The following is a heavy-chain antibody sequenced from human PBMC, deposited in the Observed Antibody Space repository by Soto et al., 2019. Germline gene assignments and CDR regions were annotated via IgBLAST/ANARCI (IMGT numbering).Heavy chain of an antibody. V-gene: IGHV3-11*06. CDR3: ARGSGAPTSRHKDPFDM. CDR1: KFTFSDYF. Sequence: GGSLRLSCVAAKFTFSDYFMHWIRQSPRKRLEWVAKITSTTGYTVYADSVRVRFIVSRDNARSSVYLQMSRLSVEDTGVYYCARGSGAPTSRHKDPFDMWGQGTMVTVSS. D-gene: IGHD1-1*01. J-gene: IGHJ3*02. CDR2: ITSTTGYT.